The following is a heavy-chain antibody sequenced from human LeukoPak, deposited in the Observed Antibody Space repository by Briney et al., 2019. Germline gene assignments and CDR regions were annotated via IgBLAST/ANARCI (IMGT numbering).Heavy chain of an antibody. Sequence: PGGSLRLSCAASGFTFSTYAMSWVRQAPGKGLEWVSHISSGGTTIYYTDSVKGRFTISRDNAKNSLYLQMNTLRAEDTAIYYCARGLFDYWGQGTLVTVSS. CDR1: GFTFSTYA. J-gene: IGHJ4*02. V-gene: IGHV3-48*03. CDR2: ISSGGTTI. CDR3: ARGLFDY.